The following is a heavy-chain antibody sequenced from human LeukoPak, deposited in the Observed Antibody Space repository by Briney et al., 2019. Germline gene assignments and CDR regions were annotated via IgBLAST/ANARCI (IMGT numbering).Heavy chain of an antibody. D-gene: IGHD1-26*01. J-gene: IGHJ4*02. CDR3: ARSYSNFDY. CDR1: GLTVSSYW. Sequence: GGSLRLSCAASGLTVSSYWMHWVRQAPGKGLVWVSRIDSDGSTTSYADSVKGRFTISRDNSKNTLYLQMNSLRAEDTAVYYCARSYSNFDYWGQGTLVTVSS. V-gene: IGHV3-74*01. CDR2: IDSDGSTT.